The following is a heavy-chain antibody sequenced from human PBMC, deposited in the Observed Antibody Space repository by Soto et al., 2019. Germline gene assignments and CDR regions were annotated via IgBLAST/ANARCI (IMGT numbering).Heavy chain of an antibody. CDR2: LNPNSGNT. Sequence: QVQLVQSGAEVKKPGASVKVSCKASGYTFTSYDINWVRQATGQGLEWMGWLNPNSGNTGFAQKFQGRVPLTSNTSVNTAYIVLSSLRSDDTAIYYCATSGGGWYLYWGQGTLVTVSS. D-gene: IGHD6-19*01. J-gene: IGHJ4*02. CDR1: GYTFTSYD. CDR3: ATSGGGWYLY. V-gene: IGHV1-8*01.